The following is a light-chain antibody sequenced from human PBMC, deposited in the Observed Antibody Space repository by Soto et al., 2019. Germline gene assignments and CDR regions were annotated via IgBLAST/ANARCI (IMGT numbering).Light chain of an antibody. CDR1: SSDVDDYNY. CDR3: SSSAGSNNLGV. Sequence: QSALTQPPSASGSPGQSVTISCTGTSSDVDDYNYVSWYQQHPGKAPKLMIYEVNVRPSGVPDRFSGSKSGNTASLTVSGLQAEDEADYYCSSSAGSNNLGVFGGGTKLT. CDR2: EVN. V-gene: IGLV2-8*01. J-gene: IGLJ2*01.